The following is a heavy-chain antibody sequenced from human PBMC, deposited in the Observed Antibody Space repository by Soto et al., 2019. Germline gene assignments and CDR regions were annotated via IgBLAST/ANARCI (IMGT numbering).Heavy chain of an antibody. D-gene: IGHD6-19*01. CDR2: IYYSGST. CDR1: GCSVGSGGYY. V-gene: IGHV4-61*08. CDR3: ARDVSGCSLFDY. J-gene: IGHJ4*02. Sequence: SETLSLTCPFSGCSVGSGGYYWSWVRQPPGKGLEWIGYIYYSGSTNYNPSLKSRVTISVDTSKNQFSLKLSSVTAADTAVYSCARDVSGCSLFDYWGQGTLVTVSS.